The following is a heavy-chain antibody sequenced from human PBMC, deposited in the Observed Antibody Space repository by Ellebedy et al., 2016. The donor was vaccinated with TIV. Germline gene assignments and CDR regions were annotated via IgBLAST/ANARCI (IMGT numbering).Heavy chain of an antibody. CDR1: GYRFTKFY. J-gene: IGHJ4*02. Sequence: ASVKVSCKASGYRFTKFYMHWMRQAPGQGPEWMGVIDPSVGTTTYAQKFQGRVTMTTDTSTTTAYMELRSLRSDDTAVYYCAGVVEIVIAVAGTGAFWGQGTLVTVSS. V-gene: IGHV1-46*01. D-gene: IGHD6-19*01. CDR2: IDPSVGTT. CDR3: AGVVEIVIAVAGTGAF.